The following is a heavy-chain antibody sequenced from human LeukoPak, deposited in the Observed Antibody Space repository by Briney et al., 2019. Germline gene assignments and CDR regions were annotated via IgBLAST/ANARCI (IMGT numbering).Heavy chain of an antibody. V-gene: IGHV1-18*01. CDR2: ISAYNGNT. D-gene: IGHD3-22*01. J-gene: IGHJ5*02. CDR3: ARDRHGYSYYYDSSGYCDP. CDR1: GYTLTSYG. Sequence: GASVKVSCKASGYTLTSYGISWARQAPGQGLEWMGWISAYNGNTNYAQKLQGRVTMITDTSTSTAYMELRSLRSDDTAAYYCARDRHGYSYYYDSSGYCDPWGQGTLVTVSS.